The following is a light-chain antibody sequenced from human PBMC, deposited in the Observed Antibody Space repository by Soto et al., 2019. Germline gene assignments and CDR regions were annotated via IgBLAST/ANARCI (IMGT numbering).Light chain of an antibody. Sequence: EIVMTQSPGTLSVSPGERATLSCRASQSVSSNYLAWYQQKPGQAPRLLIYGASTRATGIPDRFSGSGSGTDFTLTISRLEPEDSAVYYCQQYGSSPTWTFGQGTRLEI. CDR3: QQYGSSPTWT. CDR1: QSVSSNY. V-gene: IGKV3-20*01. CDR2: GAS. J-gene: IGKJ5*01.